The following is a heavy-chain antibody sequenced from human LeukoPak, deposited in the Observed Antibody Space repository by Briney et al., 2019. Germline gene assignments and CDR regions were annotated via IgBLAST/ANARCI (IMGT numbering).Heavy chain of an antibody. CDR1: GGSISSYY. CDR2: IYYSGST. D-gene: IGHD3-10*01. Sequence: KPSETLSLTGTVSGGSISSYYWSWIRQPPGKGLEWIGYIYYSGSTNYNPSLKSRVTISVDTSKNQFSLKLSSVTAADTAVYYCARDYGSGSYYSWFDPWGQGTLVTVSS. V-gene: IGHV4-59*01. CDR3: ARDYGSGSYYSWFDP. J-gene: IGHJ5*02.